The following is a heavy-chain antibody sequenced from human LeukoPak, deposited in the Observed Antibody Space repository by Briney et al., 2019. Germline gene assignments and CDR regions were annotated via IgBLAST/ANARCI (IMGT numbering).Heavy chain of an antibody. J-gene: IGHJ4*02. CDR3: ARPLRESGYFYFDN. Sequence: PGGSLRLSCAASGFTFDSYSMSWVRQAPGKGLEWVSYITSGSSTIYYPDSVKGRFTISRDNAKNSLYLQMNSLRAEDTAIYYCARPLRESGYFYFDNWGQGTLVTVSS. D-gene: IGHD3-3*01. V-gene: IGHV3-48*04. CDR1: GFTFDSYS. CDR2: ITSGSSTI.